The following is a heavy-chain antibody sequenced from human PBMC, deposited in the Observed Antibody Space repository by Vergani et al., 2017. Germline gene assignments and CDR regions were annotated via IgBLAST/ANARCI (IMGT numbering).Heavy chain of an antibody. CDR2: IYTSGST. CDR3: AREGQYCSSTSCRVGLGLLG. Sequence: QVQLQESGPGLVKPSQTLSLTCTVSGGSISSGSYYWSWIRQPAGKGLEWIGRIYTSGSTNYNPSLKSRVTISVVTSKNQFSLKLSSVTAADTAVYYCAREGQYCSSTSCRVGLGLLGWGQGTVVTVSS. CDR1: GGSISSGSYY. J-gene: IGHJ4*02. D-gene: IGHD2-2*01. V-gene: IGHV4-61*02.